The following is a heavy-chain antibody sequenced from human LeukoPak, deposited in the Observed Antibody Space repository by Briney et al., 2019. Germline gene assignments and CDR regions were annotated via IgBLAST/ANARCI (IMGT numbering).Heavy chain of an antibody. CDR2: VTNSGAT. CDR3: ARLTRGGLLDY. J-gene: IGHJ4*02. V-gene: IGHV4-59*08. Sequence: PSETLSLTCTVSGGSINTYYWSWIRQPPGKGPEWIGYVTNSGATNYNPSLKSRVTISVDTSKDQFSLRLQSVTAADTAVYYCARLTRGGLLDYWGQGTLVTVSS. D-gene: IGHD3-10*01. CDR1: GGSINTYY.